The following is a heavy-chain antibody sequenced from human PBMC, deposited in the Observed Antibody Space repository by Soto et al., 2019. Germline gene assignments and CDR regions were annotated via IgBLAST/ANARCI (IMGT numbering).Heavy chain of an antibody. J-gene: IGHJ4*02. CDR1: GGSISSGNW. CDR3: ARTLPYTSASPFDY. V-gene: IGHV4-4*02. D-gene: IGHD6-6*01. CDR2: ISHSGST. Sequence: PSETLSLTCAVSGGSISSGNWWSWVRQPPGKGLEWIGEISHSGSTKYNPSLKSRVTISTDKSKKQFSLKLSSVTAADTAMYYCARTLPYTSASPFDYWGKGTLVTVSS.